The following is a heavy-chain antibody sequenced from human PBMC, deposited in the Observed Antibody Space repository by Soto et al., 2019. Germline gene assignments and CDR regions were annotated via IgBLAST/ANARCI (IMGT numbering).Heavy chain of an antibody. V-gene: IGHV3-73*01. CDR2: IRSKANSYAT. CDR1: GFTFSGSA. Sequence: GGSLRLSCAASGFTFSGSAMHWVRQASGKGLEWVGRIRSKANSYATAYAASVKGRFTISRDDSKNTAYLQMNSLKTEDTAVYYCAPYGSGVKIFDYWGQGTLVTVSS. CDR3: APYGSGVKIFDY. D-gene: IGHD3-10*01. J-gene: IGHJ4*02.